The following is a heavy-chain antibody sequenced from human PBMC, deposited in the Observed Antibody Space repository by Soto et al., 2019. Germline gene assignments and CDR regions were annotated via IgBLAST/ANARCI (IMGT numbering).Heavy chain of an antibody. J-gene: IGHJ6*02. CDR2: IYPGDSDT. CDR1: GYRFTSYW. V-gene: IGHV5-51*01. Sequence: EEYRKVSWKGSGYRFTSYWIGLLRQMPGKGLECMGIIYPGDSDTRYSPSFQGQVTISADKSISTAYLQWSSLKASDTAMYYCESLDIVAKTTYGTDVSCQGTSVTVSS. D-gene: IGHD5-12*01. CDR3: ESLDIVAKTTYGTDV.